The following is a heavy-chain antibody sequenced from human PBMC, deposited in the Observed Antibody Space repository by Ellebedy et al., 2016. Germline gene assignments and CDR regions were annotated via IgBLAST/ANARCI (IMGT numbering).Heavy chain of an antibody. CDR3: AREMAAGTVGRMPFDY. CDR2: IIPIFGTA. D-gene: IGHD6-13*01. J-gene: IGHJ4*02. CDR1: GGTFSSYA. Sequence: SVKVSCXASGGTFSSYAISWVRQAPGQGLEWMGGIIPIFGTANYAQKFQGRVTITADESTSTAYMELSSLRSEDTAVYYCAREMAAGTVGRMPFDYWGQGTLVTVSS. V-gene: IGHV1-69*13.